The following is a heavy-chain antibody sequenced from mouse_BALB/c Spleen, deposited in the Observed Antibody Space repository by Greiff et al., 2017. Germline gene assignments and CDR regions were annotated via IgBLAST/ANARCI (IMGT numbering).Heavy chain of an antibody. CDR3: ARWTMITTDGAY. CDR1: GYSITSCYS. D-gene: IGHD2-4*01. V-gene: IGHV3-1*02. J-gene: IGHJ3*01. Sequence: EVQLQQSGPDLVKPSQSLSLTCTVTGYSITSCYSWHWIRQFPGNKLEWMGYIHYSGSTNYNPSLKSRISITRDTSKNQFFLQLNSVTTEDTATYYCARWTMITTDGAYWGQGTLVTVSA. CDR2: IHYSGST.